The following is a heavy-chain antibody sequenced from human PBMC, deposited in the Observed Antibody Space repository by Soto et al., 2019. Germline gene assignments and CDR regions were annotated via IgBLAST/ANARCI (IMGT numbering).Heavy chain of an antibody. V-gene: IGHV1-69*02. CDR2: IIPILGIA. Sequence: QVQLVQSGAEVKKPGSSVKVSCKASGGTFSSYTISWVRQAPGQGLEWMGRIIPILGIANYAQKFQGRVTITADKSTSAAYRELSSLRTEDTAVYYCARVEARGIDYWGQGTLVTFSS. J-gene: IGHJ4*02. D-gene: IGHD6-13*01. CDR3: ARVEARGIDY. CDR1: GGTFSSYT.